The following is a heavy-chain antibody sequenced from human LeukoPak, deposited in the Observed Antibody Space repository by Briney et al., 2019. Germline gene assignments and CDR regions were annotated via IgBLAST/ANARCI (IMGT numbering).Heavy chain of an antibody. CDR2: ISYSGGT. CDR3: AKVVIVPAATSKTYYFDS. J-gene: IGHJ4*02. CDR1: GFTVSSNY. Sequence: GGSLRLSCAASGFTVSSNYMSWVRQAPGKGLEWVSLISYSGGTFYADSVTGRFTVSRDTSQNTLYLQLNSLRVEDTAVYYCAKVVIVPAATSKTYYFDSWGQGALVTVSS. D-gene: IGHD2-2*01. V-gene: IGHV3-53*01.